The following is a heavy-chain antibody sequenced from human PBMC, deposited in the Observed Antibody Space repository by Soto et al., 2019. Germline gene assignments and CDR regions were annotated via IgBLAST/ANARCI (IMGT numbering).Heavy chain of an antibody. CDR3: ATAPSSWFDY. CDR2: IYYSGST. D-gene: IGHD6-13*01. V-gene: IGHV4-59*01. CDR1: GGSISTYY. Sequence: SETLSLTCTVSGGSISTYYWSWIRQPPGKGLEWIGYIYYSGSTNYNPSLKSRVTISVDTSKNQFSLKLSSVTAADTAVYYCATAPSSWFDYWGQGTLVTVSS. J-gene: IGHJ4*02.